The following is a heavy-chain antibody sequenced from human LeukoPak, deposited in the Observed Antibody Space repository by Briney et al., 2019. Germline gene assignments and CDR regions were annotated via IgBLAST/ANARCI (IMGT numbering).Heavy chain of an antibody. J-gene: IGHJ4*02. D-gene: IGHD5-24*01. CDR2: ISSSSSYI. CDR1: GFTFSSYS. CDR3: ARVNRRDGSKLLSPRTLDY. Sequence: GGSLRLSCAASGFTFSSYSMNWVRQAPGKGLEWVSSISSSSSYIYYADSVKGRFTISRDNAKNSLYLQMNSLRAEDTAVYSCARVNRRDGSKLLSPRTLDYWAREPWSPSPQ. V-gene: IGHV3-21*01.